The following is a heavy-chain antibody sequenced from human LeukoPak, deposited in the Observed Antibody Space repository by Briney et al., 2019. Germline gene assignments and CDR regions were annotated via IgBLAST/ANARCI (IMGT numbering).Heavy chain of an antibody. CDR3: ARDRRRGFDY. CDR2: ISYDGSNK. D-gene: IGHD1-1*01. V-gene: IGHV3-30-3*01. Sequence: PGRSLRLSCAASGFTFSSYAMHWVRQAPGKGLEWVALISYDGSNKFYADSVKGRFTISRDNSKNTLYLQMNSLRAEDTAVYYCARDRRRGFDYWGQGTLVTVSS. J-gene: IGHJ4*02. CDR1: GFTFSSYA.